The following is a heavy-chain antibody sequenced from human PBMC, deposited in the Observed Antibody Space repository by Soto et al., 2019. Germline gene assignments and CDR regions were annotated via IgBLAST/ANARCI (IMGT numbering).Heavy chain of an antibody. J-gene: IGHJ6*02. D-gene: IGHD3-3*01. Sequence: GGSLRLSCAASGFTFSSYWMHWVRQAPGKGLVWVSRINSDGSSTSYADSVKGRFTISRDNAKNTLYLQMNSLRAEDTAVYYCVRVLRFLEWLETRRPYYYYGMDVWGQGTTVTVSS. V-gene: IGHV3-74*01. CDR3: VRVLRFLEWLETRRPYYYYGMDV. CDR2: INSDGSST. CDR1: GFTFSSYW.